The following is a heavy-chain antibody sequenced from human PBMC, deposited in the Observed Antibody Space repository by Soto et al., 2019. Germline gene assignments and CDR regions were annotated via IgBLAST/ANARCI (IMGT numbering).Heavy chain of an antibody. Sequence: PSKTLSLTCTVSGGSISSGDYYWSWIRQPPGKGLEWIGYIYYSGSTYYNPSLKSRVTISVDTSKNQFSLKLSSVTAADTAVYYCARQNTAMVKDYFDYWGQGTLVTVSA. J-gene: IGHJ4*02. V-gene: IGHV4-30-4*01. CDR1: GGSISSGDYY. CDR3: ARQNTAMVKDYFDY. CDR2: IYYSGST. D-gene: IGHD5-18*01.